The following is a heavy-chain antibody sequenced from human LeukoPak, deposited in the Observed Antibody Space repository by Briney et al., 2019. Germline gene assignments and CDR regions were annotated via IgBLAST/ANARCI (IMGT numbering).Heavy chain of an antibody. CDR3: ARGVCSSISCYYFDY. D-gene: IGHD2-2*01. Sequence: ERSLRLSCAASGFTFSSYGMNWVRQAPGKELEWVAVISYDGSKKYYADSVKGRFTISRDNSKNTLYLQMNSLRAEDTAVYYCARGVCSSISCYYFDYWGQGTLVTVSS. CDR2: ISYDGSKK. J-gene: IGHJ4*02. CDR1: GFTFSSYG. V-gene: IGHV3-30-3*01.